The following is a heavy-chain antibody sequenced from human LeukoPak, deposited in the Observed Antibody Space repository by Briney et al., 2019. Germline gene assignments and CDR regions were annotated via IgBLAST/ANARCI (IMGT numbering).Heavy chain of an antibody. CDR3: AKDWGTTASTDY. D-gene: IGHD3-16*01. CDR1: GFTFSSYA. Sequence: PGGSLRLSCAASGFTFSSYAMSWVRQAPGKGLEWVAVISYDGSNKYYADSVKGRFTISRDNSKNTLYLQMNSLRAEDTAVYYCAKDWGTTASTDYWGQGTLVTVSS. CDR2: ISYDGSNK. J-gene: IGHJ4*02. V-gene: IGHV3-30*18.